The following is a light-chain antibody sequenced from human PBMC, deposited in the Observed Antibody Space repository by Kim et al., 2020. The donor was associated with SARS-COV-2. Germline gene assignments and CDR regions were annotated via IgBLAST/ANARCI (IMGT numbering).Light chain of an antibody. V-gene: IGLV1-44*01. CDR2: TDD. Sequence: RVTIPCSGTSSNIGTNTVHWYQQLPGTAPKVLIYTDDQRPSGVPDRFSGSRSGTSASLAISGLQSEDEADYYCAAWDDSLNGLWVFGGGTQLTVL. J-gene: IGLJ3*02. CDR1: SSNIGTNT. CDR3: AAWDDSLNGLWV.